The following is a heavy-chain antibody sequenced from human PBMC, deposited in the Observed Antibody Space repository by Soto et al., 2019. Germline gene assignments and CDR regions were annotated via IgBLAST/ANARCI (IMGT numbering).Heavy chain of an antibody. CDR2: IYYSGST. CDR1: GGSISSSRYY. CDR3: ARRYCISTSCYHPFDY. D-gene: IGHD2-2*01. Sequence: SETLSRTCTVSGGSISSSRYYWEWIRQPPGKGLEWIGSIYYSGSTYYNPSLKSRVTISVDTSKNQFSLKLSSVTAADTAVYYCARRYCISTSCYHPFDYWGQGTLVTVS. V-gene: IGHV4-39*01. J-gene: IGHJ4*02.